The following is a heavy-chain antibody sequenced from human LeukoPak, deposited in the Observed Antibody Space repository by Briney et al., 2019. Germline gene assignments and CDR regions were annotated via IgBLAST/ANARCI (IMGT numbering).Heavy chain of an antibody. CDR1: GFTFSSYA. CDR3: AKAYYYDSSGPAYYFDY. Sequence: GGSLRLSCAASGFTFSSYAMSWVRQAPGKGLEWVSAISGSGGSTYYADSVKGRFTISRDNSKNTLYLQMSSLRAEDTAVYYCAKAYYYDSSGPAYYFDYWGQGTLVTVSS. CDR2: ISGSGGST. V-gene: IGHV3-23*01. D-gene: IGHD3-22*01. J-gene: IGHJ4*02.